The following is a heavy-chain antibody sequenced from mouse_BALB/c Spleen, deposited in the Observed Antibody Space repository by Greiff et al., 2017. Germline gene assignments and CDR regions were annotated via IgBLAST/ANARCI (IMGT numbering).Heavy chain of an antibody. J-gene: IGHJ3*01. CDR3: ARYGGYDYDVFAY. V-gene: IGHV3-8*02. CDR2: ISYSGST. Sequence: EVKLVESGPSLVKPSQTLSLTCSVTGDSITSGYWNWIRKFPGNKLEYMGYISYSGSTYYNPSLKSRISITRDTSKNQYYLQLNSVTTEDTATYYCARYGGYDYDVFAYWGQGTLVTVSA. D-gene: IGHD2-4*01. CDR1: GDSITSGY.